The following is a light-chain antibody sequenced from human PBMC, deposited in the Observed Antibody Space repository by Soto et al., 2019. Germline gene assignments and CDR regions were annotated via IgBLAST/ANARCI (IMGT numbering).Light chain of an antibody. J-gene: IGKJ2*03. CDR3: QQYDNLPYS. CDR1: QDIKKF. CDR2: DAS. Sequence: DIQMPQSPSSLSASVGDRVTITCQASQDIKKFLSWFQQKPGKAPKLLIYDASNLQTGVQPRFGGSGSGTEFTFTITSLQPEDIGTYFCQQYDNLPYSFGQGTKVEIK. V-gene: IGKV1-33*01.